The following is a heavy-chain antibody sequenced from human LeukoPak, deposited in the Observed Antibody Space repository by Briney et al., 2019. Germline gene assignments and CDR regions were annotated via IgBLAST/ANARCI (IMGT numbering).Heavy chain of an antibody. D-gene: IGHD2-15*01. CDR3: VRQGGWGGAASLIEF. V-gene: IGHV4-39*01. CDR2: MFYRGST. Sequence: SETLSLTCTVSGVSISTSTHYWAWIRQPPGGGLEWIASMFYRGSTYYNASLRSRVTLSVYTSMNHFSLRLSSVPASDTATFYCVRQGGWGGAASLIEFWGQGTLVTVSS. J-gene: IGHJ4*02. CDR1: GVSISTSTHY.